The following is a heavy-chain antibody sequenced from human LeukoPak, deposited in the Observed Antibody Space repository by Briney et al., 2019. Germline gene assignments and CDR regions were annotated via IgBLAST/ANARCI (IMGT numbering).Heavy chain of an antibody. CDR2: INPNSGGT. J-gene: IGHJ6*03. CDR3: ARDRGSSSWPTLYYYYYYMDV. Sequence: ASVKVSCKASGYTFTGYYMHWVRQAPGQGLEWMGWINPNSGGTNYAQKFQGRVTMTRDTSISTAYMELSRLRSDDTAVYYCARDRGSSSWPTLYYYYYYMDVWGKGTTVTVSS. CDR1: GYTFTGYY. D-gene: IGHD6-13*01. V-gene: IGHV1-2*02.